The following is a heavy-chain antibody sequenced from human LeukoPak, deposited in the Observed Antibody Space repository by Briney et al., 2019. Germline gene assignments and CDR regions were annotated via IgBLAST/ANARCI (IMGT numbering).Heavy chain of an antibody. Sequence: ASVKVSCKASGYTFTSYYMHWVRQAPGQGLEWMGIINPSGGNTNYAQKFQGRVTMTMDTSTSTVYMELSSLRSEDTAVYYCARGSLSYSYYFDCWGQGTLVTVSS. D-gene: IGHD2-15*01. CDR3: ARGSLSYSYYFDC. J-gene: IGHJ4*02. CDR2: INPSGGNT. CDR1: GYTFTSYY. V-gene: IGHV1-46*03.